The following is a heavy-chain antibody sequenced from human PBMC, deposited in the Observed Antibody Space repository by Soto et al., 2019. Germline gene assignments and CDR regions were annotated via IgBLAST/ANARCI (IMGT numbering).Heavy chain of an antibody. V-gene: IGHV3-23*01. J-gene: IGHJ6*04. CDR2: ITGSGKSA. Sequence: GWSLRLSCAASGFTFSTFVMTLVRQVPGEGLEWVSSITGSGKSAYYADSVKGRVTISRDNSKNALYLQISSLGVDDTAVYHCAVHLGQNYYTMDVWGKGTKVTVSS. CDR1: GFTFSTFV. CDR3: AVHLGQNYYTMDV.